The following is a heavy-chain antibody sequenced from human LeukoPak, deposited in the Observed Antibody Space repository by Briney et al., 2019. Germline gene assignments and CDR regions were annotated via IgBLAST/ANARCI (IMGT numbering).Heavy chain of an antibody. CDR1: GGSISSYY. D-gene: IGHD6-19*01. CDR3: ARARYSSGWRRGGYYYYMDV. V-gene: IGHV4-59*01. CDR2: IYYSGST. Sequence: PSETLSLTCTVSGGSISSYYWSWIRQPPGKGLEWIGYIYYSGSTNYNPSLKSRVTISVDTSKNQFSLKLSSVTAVDTAVYYCARARYSSGWRRGGYYYYMDVWGKGTTVTVSS. J-gene: IGHJ6*03.